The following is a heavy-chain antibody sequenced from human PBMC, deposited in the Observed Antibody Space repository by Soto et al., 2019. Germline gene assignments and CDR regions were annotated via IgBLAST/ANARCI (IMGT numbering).Heavy chain of an antibody. CDR3: ARTYTDAFDI. D-gene: IGHD2-2*02. CDR1: GGSISGYY. J-gene: IGHJ3*02. Sequence: QVQLQESGPGLVKPSETLSLTCSVSGGSISGYYWSWIRQPPGKGLEWIGYLHYSRSTNYNPSLKSRVTISVDTSKNQFSLNLSSVTAADTAVYYCARTYTDAFDIWGQGTMVTVSS. V-gene: IGHV4-59*01. CDR2: LHYSRST.